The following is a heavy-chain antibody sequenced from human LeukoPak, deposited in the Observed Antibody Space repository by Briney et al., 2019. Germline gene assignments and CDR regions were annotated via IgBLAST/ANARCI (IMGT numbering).Heavy chain of an antibody. D-gene: IGHD3-10*01. Sequence: SQTLSLTCAISGDSVSSNSAAWNWIRQSPSRGLEWLGRTYYRSKWYNDYAVSVKSRITINPDTSKNQFSLQLNSVTPEDTAVYYCARGAPLWFGESPLYYYYMDVWGKGTTVTISS. CDR2: TYYRSKWYN. V-gene: IGHV6-1*01. CDR3: ARGAPLWFGESPLYYYYMDV. J-gene: IGHJ6*03. CDR1: GDSVSSNSAA.